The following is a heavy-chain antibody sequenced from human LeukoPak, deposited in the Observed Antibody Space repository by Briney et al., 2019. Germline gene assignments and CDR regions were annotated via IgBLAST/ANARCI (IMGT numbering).Heavy chain of an antibody. D-gene: IGHD4-11*01. CDR1: GFLFKLYC. Sequence: GRSLGLSRAVSGFLFKLYCMRCARDPPARGRECVGGIPPVWSGDLHTDSLRGRFTFSRDKHEKSLSLQMNSLRAEDTAIYYCARLMGGVTTYDLWGQGTLVTVSP. J-gene: IGHJ5*02. CDR2: IPPVWSGD. V-gene: IGHV3-7*01. CDR3: ARLMGGVTTYDL.